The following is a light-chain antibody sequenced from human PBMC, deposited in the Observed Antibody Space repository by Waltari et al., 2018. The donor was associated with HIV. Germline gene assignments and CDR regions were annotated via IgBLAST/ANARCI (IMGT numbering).Light chain of an antibody. V-gene: IGLV2-11*01. Sequence: QSALTQPRPVSGSPGRSVTISSTGTSSNVGGYNSASWYHQHPGKAPKLMIYDVSKRPSGVPDRFSGSKSGNTASLTISGLQAEDEADYCCCSYAGSYTLVFGGGTKLTVL. J-gene: IGLJ3*02. CDR2: DVS. CDR3: CSYAGSYTLV. CDR1: SSNVGGYNS.